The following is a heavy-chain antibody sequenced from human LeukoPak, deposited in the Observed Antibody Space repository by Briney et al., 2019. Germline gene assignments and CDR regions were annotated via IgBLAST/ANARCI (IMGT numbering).Heavy chain of an antibody. CDR1: VGSFSGYH. V-gene: IGHV4-34*01. Sequence: SETLSLTCAVYVGSFSGYHWTWIRQPPGKGLEWIGEINHSGSTNCNPSLKSRFTISVDTSKNQFSLNLSSLTAADTAVYYCARGRGVLMAYAFDIWGQGRRVTVSS. D-gene: IGHD2-8*01. CDR3: ARGRGVLMAYAFDI. CDR2: INHSGST. J-gene: IGHJ3*02.